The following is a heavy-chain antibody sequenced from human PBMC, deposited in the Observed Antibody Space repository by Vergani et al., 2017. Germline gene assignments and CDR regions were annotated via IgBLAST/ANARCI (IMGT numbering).Heavy chain of an antibody. J-gene: IGHJ6*02. CDR1: GFTFSSYW. D-gene: IGHD2-2*02. CDR2: INSDGSST. CDR3: ARDVVPAAISGDGMDV. V-gene: IGHV3-74*01. Sequence: EVQLVESGGGLVQPGGSLRLSCAASGFTFSSYWMHWVRQAPGTGLVWVSRINSDGSSTSYADSVKGRFTISRDNAKNTLYLQMNSLRAEDTAVYYCARDVVPAAISGDGMDVWGQGTTVTVSS.